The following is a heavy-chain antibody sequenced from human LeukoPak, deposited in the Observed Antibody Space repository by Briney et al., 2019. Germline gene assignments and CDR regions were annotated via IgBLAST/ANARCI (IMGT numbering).Heavy chain of an antibody. J-gene: IGHJ6*03. D-gene: IGHD4-17*01. Sequence: ASVKVSCKASGYTFTGYYMHWVRQAPGQGLEWMGWINPNSGGTNYAQKFQGRVTMTRDTSISTAYMELSRLRSDDTAVYYCARATVTTQYYYYYYYMDVWGKGTRSPSP. CDR2: INPNSGGT. CDR1: GYTFTGYY. V-gene: IGHV1-2*02. CDR3: ARATVTTQYYYYYYYMDV.